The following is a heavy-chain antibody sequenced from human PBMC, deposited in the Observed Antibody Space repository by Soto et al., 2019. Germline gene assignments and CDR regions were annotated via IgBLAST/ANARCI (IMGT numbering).Heavy chain of an antibody. CDR3: VRSHSSGVRLRN. D-gene: IGHD3-22*01. CDR2: IFYSGST. Sequence: QVQLQESGPGLVKPSQTLSLTCTVSGGSISSGDYYWTWIRQPPGKGLEWIGYIFYSGSTYYNPSLKSRVTISVDTSKNQFSLKLSSVTAADTAVYYCVRSHSSGVRLRNWGQGTLVTVSS. CDR1: GGSISSGDYY. V-gene: IGHV4-30-4*01. J-gene: IGHJ4*02.